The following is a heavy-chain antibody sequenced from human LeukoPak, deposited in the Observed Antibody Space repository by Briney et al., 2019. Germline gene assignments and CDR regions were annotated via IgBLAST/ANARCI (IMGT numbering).Heavy chain of an antibody. CDR1: GYSFTSYW. D-gene: IGHD2-21*02. J-gene: IGHJ4*02. Sequence: GESLKISCQGSGYSFTSYWISWVRQMPGKGLEWMGIIYPGDSDTRYSPSFQGQVTISADKSISTAYLQWSSLKASDTAMYYCARQTAEHGYDYWGQGTLVTVSS. V-gene: IGHV5-51*01. CDR3: ARQTAEHGYDY. CDR2: IYPGDSDT.